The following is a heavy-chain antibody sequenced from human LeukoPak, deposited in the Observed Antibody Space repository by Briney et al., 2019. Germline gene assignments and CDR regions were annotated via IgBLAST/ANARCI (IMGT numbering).Heavy chain of an antibody. CDR2: ISSSSSTI. CDR1: GFTFSSYS. CDR3: AKGGGVVVPSFDY. Sequence: PGGSLRLSCAASGFTFSSYSMNWVRQAPGKGLEWVSYISSSSSTIYYADSVKGRFTISRDNSKNTLYLQMNSLRAEDTAVYYCAKGGGVVVPSFDYWGQGTLVTVSS. J-gene: IGHJ4*02. D-gene: IGHD2-2*01. V-gene: IGHV3-48*01.